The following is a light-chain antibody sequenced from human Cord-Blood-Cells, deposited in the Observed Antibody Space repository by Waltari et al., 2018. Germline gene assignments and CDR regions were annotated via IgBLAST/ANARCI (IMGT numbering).Light chain of an antibody. J-gene: IGKJ2*01. CDR3: MQALQTPYT. Sequence: DIVMTQSPLSLPVTHGEPASISCSASQSLLHSNGYNYLDWYLQKPGQSPQLLIYLGSNRASGVPDRFSGSGSGTDFTLTISRVEAEDVGVYYCMQALQTPYTFGQGTKLEIK. CDR1: QSLLHSNGYNY. CDR2: LGS. V-gene: IGKV2-28*01.